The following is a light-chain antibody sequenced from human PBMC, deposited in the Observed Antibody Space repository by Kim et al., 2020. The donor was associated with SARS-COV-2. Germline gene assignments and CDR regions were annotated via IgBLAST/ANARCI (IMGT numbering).Light chain of an antibody. Sequence: SSELTQDPAVSVALGQTVRITCQGDSLRSYYASWYQQKPGQAPVLVIYGKNNRPSGIPDRFSGSSSGNTASLTITGAQAEDEADYYCNSREGVFGGGTKVTVL. CDR1: SLRSYY. J-gene: IGLJ3*02. CDR3: NSREGV. CDR2: GKN. V-gene: IGLV3-19*01.